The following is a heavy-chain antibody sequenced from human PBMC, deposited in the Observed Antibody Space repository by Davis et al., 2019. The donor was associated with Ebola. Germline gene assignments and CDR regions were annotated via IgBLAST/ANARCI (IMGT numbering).Heavy chain of an antibody. J-gene: IGHJ4*02. CDR1: GFTFSGSA. V-gene: IGHV3-73*01. CDR3: TMDTVMVDY. D-gene: IGHD5-18*01. CDR2: IRSKANSYAT. Sequence: GGSLRLSCAASGFTFSGSAMPWVRQASGNGPEWVGRIRSKANSYATAYAASVKGRFTISRDDSKNTAYLQMNSLKTEETAVYYGTMDTVMVDYWGQGALVTFSS.